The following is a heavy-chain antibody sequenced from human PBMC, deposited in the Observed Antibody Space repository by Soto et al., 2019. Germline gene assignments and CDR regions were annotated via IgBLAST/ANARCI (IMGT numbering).Heavy chain of an antibody. V-gene: IGHV1-58*01. D-gene: IGHD6-13*01. CDR3: AAGPYSSSCYHSDH. CDR1: GFTFTSSA. J-gene: IGHJ4*02. Sequence: SVKVSWKTSGFTFTSSAVQWVRQARGQRLEWIGWIVVGSANTNYAQKFQEGVTITRDMSTTTAYMELSSLRSEDTAVYYCAAGPYSSSCYHSDHWGQGTLVIVS. CDR2: IVVGSANT.